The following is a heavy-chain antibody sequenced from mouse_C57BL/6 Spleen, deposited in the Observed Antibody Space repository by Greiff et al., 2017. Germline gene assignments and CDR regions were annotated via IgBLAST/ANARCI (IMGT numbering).Heavy chain of an antibody. CDR3: ARRSSYDAMDY. CDR1: GYTFTTSP. CDR2: FHPYNDDT. D-gene: IGHD1-1*01. V-gene: IGHV1-47*01. Sequence: QVQLQQSGAELVKPGASVKMSCTASGYTFTTSPIEWMKQKHGQSLEWIGNFHPYNDDTKYNEKFKGKATLTVEKSSSTAYLELSRLTSEASAVYYCARRSSYDAMDYWGQGTSLTVSS. J-gene: IGHJ4*01.